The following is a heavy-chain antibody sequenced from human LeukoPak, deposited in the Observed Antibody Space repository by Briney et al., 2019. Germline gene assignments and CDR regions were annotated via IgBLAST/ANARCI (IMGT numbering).Heavy chain of an antibody. J-gene: IGHJ4*02. CDR1: GFTFSDYY. D-gene: IGHD3-10*01. CDR3: ARDRATMVRGVNYYFDY. V-gene: IGHV3-11*05. CDR2: ISSSSSYT. Sequence: GGSLRLSCAASGFTFSDYYMSWIRQAPGKGLEWVSYISSSSSYTNYADSVKGRFTISRDNAKNSLYLQMNSLRAEDTAVYYCARDRATMVRGVNYYFDYWGQGTLVTVSS.